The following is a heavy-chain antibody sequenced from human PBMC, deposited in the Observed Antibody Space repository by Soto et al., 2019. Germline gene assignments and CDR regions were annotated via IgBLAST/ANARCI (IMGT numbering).Heavy chain of an antibody. CDR3: ARQGIAARPHYYYMDV. J-gene: IGHJ6*03. V-gene: IGHV4-59*08. CDR2: IYYSGST. D-gene: IGHD6-6*01. Sequence: SQTLSLTCTVSGGSISSYYWSWIRQPPGKGLEWIGYIYYSGSTNYNPSPKSRVTISVDTSKNQFSLKLSSVTAADTAVYYCARQGIAARPHYYYMDVWGKGTTVTVSS. CDR1: GGSISSYY.